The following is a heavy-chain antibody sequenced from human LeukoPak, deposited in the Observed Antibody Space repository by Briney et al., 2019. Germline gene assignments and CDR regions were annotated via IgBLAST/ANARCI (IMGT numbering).Heavy chain of an antibody. D-gene: IGHD2-15*01. Sequence: SETLSLTCAVYGGSFSGYYWSWIRQPPGKGLEWLGEINHSGSTNYNPSLKSRVTISVDTSKNQFSLKLSSVTAADTAVYYCARGPQVLRYCSGGSCYSPDIWGQGTMVTVSS. CDR2: INHSGST. CDR3: ARGPQVLRYCSGGSCYSPDI. CDR1: GGSFSGYY. V-gene: IGHV4-34*01. J-gene: IGHJ3*02.